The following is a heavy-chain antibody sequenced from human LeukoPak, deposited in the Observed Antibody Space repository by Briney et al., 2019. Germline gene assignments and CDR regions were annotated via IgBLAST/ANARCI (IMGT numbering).Heavy chain of an antibody. Sequence: GASVKVSCKASGYIFTSYDINWVRQAPGQGLEWMGWIKPNSGGTQYAQKFQGRVTMARDTSISTAYMELSRLQSDDTAVYYCASAESHDYGETWGQGTLVTVSS. V-gene: IGHV1-2*02. J-gene: IGHJ4*02. CDR1: GYIFTSYD. CDR2: IKPNSGGT. CDR3: ASAESHDYGET. D-gene: IGHD4-17*01.